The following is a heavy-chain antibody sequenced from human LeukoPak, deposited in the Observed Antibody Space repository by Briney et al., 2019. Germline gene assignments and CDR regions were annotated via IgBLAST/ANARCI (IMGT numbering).Heavy chain of an antibody. CDR1: GFTFSNYV. V-gene: IGHV3-48*02. CDR3: ARGSSRAFDY. D-gene: IGHD2-2*01. CDR2: ISSGSGSI. Sequence: GGSLRLSCAASGFTFSNYVMHWVRQAPGKGLEWISCISSGSGSIYYPDSVKGRFTISRDNAKDSLYLQMNSPRDDDTAVYYCARGSSRAFDYWGQGTLVTVSS. J-gene: IGHJ4*02.